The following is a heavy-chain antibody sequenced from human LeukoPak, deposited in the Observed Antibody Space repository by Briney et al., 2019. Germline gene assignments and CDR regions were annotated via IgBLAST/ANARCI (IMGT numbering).Heavy chain of an antibody. J-gene: IGHJ4*02. D-gene: IGHD3-10*01. CDR2: IRFDGSNT. V-gene: IGHV3-30*02. CDR3: ATGTMVRGVIRTRGVFDY. CDR1: GFIFSSYG. Sequence: GGSLRLSCAASGFIFSSYGMHWVRQAPGKGLEWVTFIRFDGSNTYYSDSVKGRFTISRDNSKNTLYLQMNSLRAEDTAVYYCATGTMVRGVIRTRGVFDYWGQGTLVTVSS.